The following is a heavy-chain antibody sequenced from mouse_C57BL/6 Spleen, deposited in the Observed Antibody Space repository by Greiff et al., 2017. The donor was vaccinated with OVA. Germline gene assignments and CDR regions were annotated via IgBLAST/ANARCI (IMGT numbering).Heavy chain of an antibody. J-gene: IGHJ2*01. CDR3: AGQYCGNYSHFDD. D-gene: IGHD2-1*01. Sequence: VQLQQSGPELVKPGASVKISCKASGYAFSSSWMNWVKQRPGKGLEWIGRIYPGDGDTNYDGKFKGKATLTADKSSRTAYMQLSSLTSEDSAVYFGAGQYCGNYSHFDDWGQGTTLTVSS. CDR1: GYAFSSSW. CDR2: IYPGDGDT. V-gene: IGHV1-82*01.